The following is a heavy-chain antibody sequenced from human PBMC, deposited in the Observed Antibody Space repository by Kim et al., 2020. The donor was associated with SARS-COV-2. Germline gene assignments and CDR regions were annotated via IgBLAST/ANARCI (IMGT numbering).Heavy chain of an antibody. CDR3: AKSQTYVLLTSRLHLEH. Sequence: GGSLSLSCTASGFTFSNCAMSWGRQAQGKGLERVSVIYSGYDYTYYADSVMGRLCISRDNSKDTLYMQMNSPRAEDQEKFYCAKSQTYVLLTSRLHLEH. V-gene: IGHV3-23*03. CDR1: GFTFSNCA. CDR2: IYSGYDYT. D-gene: IGHD2-21*01. J-gene: IGHJ1*01.